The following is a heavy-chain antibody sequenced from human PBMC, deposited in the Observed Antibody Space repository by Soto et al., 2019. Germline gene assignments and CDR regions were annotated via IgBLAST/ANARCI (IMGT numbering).Heavy chain of an antibody. V-gene: IGHV4-31*03. CDR3: ASFPYFDWLLYFFV. CDR1: GGSISSGGYY. CDR2: IYYSGST. D-gene: IGHD3-9*01. J-gene: IGHJ4*02. Sequence: SETLSLTCTVSGGSISSGGYYWSWIRQHPGKGLEWIGYIYYSGSTYYNPSLKSRVTISVDTSKNQFSLKLSSVTAADTAVYYCASFPYFDWLLYFFVWGQGTLVTVSS.